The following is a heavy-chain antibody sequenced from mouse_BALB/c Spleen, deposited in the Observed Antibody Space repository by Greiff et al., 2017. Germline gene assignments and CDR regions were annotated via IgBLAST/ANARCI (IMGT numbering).Heavy chain of an antibody. J-gene: IGHJ4*01. V-gene: IGHV5-9-4*01. CDR1: GFTFSSYA. Sequence: EVQLVESGGGLVKPGGSLKLSCAASGFTFSSYAMSWVRQSPERRLEWVAEISSGGSYTYYPDTVTGRFTISRDNAKNTLYLEMSSLRSEDTAMYYCAREGIDYDSYYAMDYWGQGTSVTVSS. D-gene: IGHD2-4*01. CDR2: ISSGGSYT. CDR3: AREGIDYDSYYAMDY.